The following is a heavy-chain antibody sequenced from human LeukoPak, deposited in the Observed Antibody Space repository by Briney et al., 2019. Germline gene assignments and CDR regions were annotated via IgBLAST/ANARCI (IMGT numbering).Heavy chain of an antibody. D-gene: IGHD2-2*01. CDR2: INHSGST. J-gene: IGHJ3*02. CDR1: GGSFSGYY. V-gene: IGHV4-34*01. CDR3: EVGYGQYCSSTSCAYDAFDI. Sequence: PSETLSLTCAVYGGSFSGYYWSWIRQPPGKGLEWIGEINHSGSTNYNPSLKSRVTISVDTSKSQFSLKLSSVTAADTAVYYCEVGYGQYCSSTSCAYDAFDIWGRGTMVTVSS.